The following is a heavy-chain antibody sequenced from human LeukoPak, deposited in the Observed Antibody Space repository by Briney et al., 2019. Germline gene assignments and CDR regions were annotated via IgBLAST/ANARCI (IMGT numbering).Heavy chain of an antibody. V-gene: IGHV3-9*01. CDR2: ISWNSGDL. D-gene: IGHD2/OR15-2a*01. CDR3: ARDLGNSDDY. Sequence: GGSPRLSCAASGFTFSSYEMNWVRQAPGKGLEWVSGISWNSGDLGYADSVKGRFTISRDNAKNSLFLQMNSLRAEDTALYYCARDLGNSDDYWGQGTLVTVSS. J-gene: IGHJ4*02. CDR1: GFTFSSYE.